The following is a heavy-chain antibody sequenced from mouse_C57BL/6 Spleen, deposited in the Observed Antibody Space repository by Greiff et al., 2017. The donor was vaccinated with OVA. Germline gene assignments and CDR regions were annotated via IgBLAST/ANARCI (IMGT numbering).Heavy chain of an antibody. Sequence: VQLQQPGAELVKPGASVKLSCKASGYTFTSYWMQWVKQRPGQGLEWIGEIDPSDSYANYNQKFKGKATVTVDTSSSTAYMQLSSLTSEDSAVYYCARGGLHYFDYWGQGTTLTVSS. CDR3: ARGGLHYFDY. J-gene: IGHJ2*01. CDR2: IDPSDSYA. V-gene: IGHV1-50*01. CDR1: GYTFTSYW.